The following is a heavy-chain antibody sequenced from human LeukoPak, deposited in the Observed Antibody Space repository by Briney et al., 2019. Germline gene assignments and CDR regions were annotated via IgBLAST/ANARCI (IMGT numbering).Heavy chain of an antibody. D-gene: IGHD5-24*01. CDR2: ISNDERNK. J-gene: IGHJ4*02. Sequence: PGGSLRLSCAASGFTFSYYYMSGVRQAPGKGLVWVAVISNDERNKYYTDSVKGRFTISRDNSKNTVYLQMNSLRTEDTAVYYCARPSPPGDGYNPCDYWGPGALVIVSS. CDR3: ARPSPPGDGYNPCDY. V-gene: IGHV3-30*03. CDR1: GFTFSYYY.